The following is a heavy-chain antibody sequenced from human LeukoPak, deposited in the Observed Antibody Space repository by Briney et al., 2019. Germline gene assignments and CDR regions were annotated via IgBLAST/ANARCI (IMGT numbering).Heavy chain of an antibody. CDR2: INHSGST. V-gene: IGHV4-34*01. D-gene: IGHD6-13*01. J-gene: IGHJ4*02. CDR1: GGSFSGYY. Sequence: SETLSLTCAVYGGSFSGYYWSWIRQPPGKGLEWIGEINHSGSTNYNPSLKSRVTISVDTSKNQFSLKLGSVTAADTAVYYCAREEKQQLAQGYYFDYWGQGTLVTVSS. CDR3: AREEKQQLAQGYYFDY.